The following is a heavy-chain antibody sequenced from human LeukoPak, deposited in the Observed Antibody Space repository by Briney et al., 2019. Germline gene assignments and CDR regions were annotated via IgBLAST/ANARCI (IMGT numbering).Heavy chain of an antibody. V-gene: IGHV3-23*01. CDR2: INGRGDNT. D-gene: IGHD2/OR15-2a*01. CDR1: GFTFSSYA. J-gene: IGHJ5*02. Sequence: PGGSLRLSCAASGFTFSSYAMNWVRRAPGKGLEWVSAINGRGDNTYYADSVKGRFTISRDNSKSTLFLQMNSLRAEDTAIYYCAKDRVSPGFNLFDPWGQGTLVTVSS. CDR3: AKDRVSPGFNLFDP.